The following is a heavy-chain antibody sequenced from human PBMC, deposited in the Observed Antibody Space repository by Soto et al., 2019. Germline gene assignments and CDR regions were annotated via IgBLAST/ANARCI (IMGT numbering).Heavy chain of an antibody. CDR3: LRGVAGTGLDL. CDR1: GDSVSSNTDA. D-gene: IGHD6-19*01. CDR2: TYYRANWRH. J-gene: IGHJ5*02. V-gene: IGHV6-1*01. Sequence: SQTLSLTCAISGDSVSSNTDAWNWIRSSPSRGLEWLGRTYYRANWRHDYTVSVRRRITVNPDTSKNHFSLQLNSVTPDDTAVYYFLRGVAGTGLDLWGQGTLVTVAS.